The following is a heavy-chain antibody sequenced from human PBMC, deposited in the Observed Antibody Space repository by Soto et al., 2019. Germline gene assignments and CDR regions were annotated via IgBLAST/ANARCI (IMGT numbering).Heavy chain of an antibody. J-gene: IGHJ4*02. CDR1: DDSINSDKYY. CDR2: IYYRGNA. CDR3: ARLEGLATISYYFDF. V-gene: IGHV4-39*01. D-gene: IGHD3-9*01. Sequence: PSETLSLTCSVSDDSINSDKYYWGWIRQPPGKGLEWIGSIYYRGNAYYNPSLQTRVTILLDKSKSQFSLKLNSVTAADSAVYFCARLEGLATISYYFDFWGPGALVTVSS.